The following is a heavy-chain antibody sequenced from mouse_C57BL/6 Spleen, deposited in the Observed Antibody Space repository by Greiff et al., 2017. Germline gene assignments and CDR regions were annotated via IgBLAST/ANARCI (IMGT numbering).Heavy chain of an antibody. V-gene: IGHV1-7*01. CDR2: INPSSGYT. Sequence: QVQLQQSGAELAKPGASVKLSCTASGYTFTSYWMHWVKQRPGQGLEWIGYINPSSGYTKYNQKFKDKATLTADKSSSTAYMQLSSLTYDDSSVDYCAIRTVTSDYYAMDYWGQGTSVTVSS. CDR1: GYTFTSYW. D-gene: IGHD4-1*01. CDR3: AIRTVTSDYYAMDY. J-gene: IGHJ4*01.